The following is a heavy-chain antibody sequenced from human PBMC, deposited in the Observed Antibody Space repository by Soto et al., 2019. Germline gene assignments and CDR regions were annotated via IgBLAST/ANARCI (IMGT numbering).Heavy chain of an antibody. CDR2: IYYSGST. Sequence: SETLSLTCTVSGGSISSYYWSWIRQPPGKGLEWIGYIYYSGSTNCNPSLKSRVTISVDTSKNQFSLKLSSATAADTAVYYCARAVWSITMVRGVIPPVGMDVWGQGTTVTVSS. V-gene: IGHV4-59*12. CDR1: GGSISSYY. J-gene: IGHJ6*02. CDR3: ARAVWSITMVRGVIPPVGMDV. D-gene: IGHD3-10*01.